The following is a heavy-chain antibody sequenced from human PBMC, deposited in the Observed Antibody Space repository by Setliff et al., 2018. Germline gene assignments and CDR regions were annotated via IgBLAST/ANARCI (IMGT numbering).Heavy chain of an antibody. Sequence: PGGSLRLSCAASGFTFSSYWMHWVRQAPGKGLVWVSRINSDGSSTSYADSVKGRFTISRDNAKNSLYLQMNSLRAEDTAVYSCARARGYSYGPFDYWGQGTLVTVSS. J-gene: IGHJ4*02. D-gene: IGHD5-18*01. CDR2: INSDGSST. CDR1: GFTFSSYW. V-gene: IGHV3-74*01. CDR3: ARARGYSYGPFDY.